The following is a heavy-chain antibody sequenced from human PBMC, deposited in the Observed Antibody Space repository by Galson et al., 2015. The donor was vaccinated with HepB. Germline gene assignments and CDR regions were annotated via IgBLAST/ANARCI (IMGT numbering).Heavy chain of an antibody. D-gene: IGHD2-15*01. V-gene: IGHV3-30*18. J-gene: IGHJ6*02. CDR1: GFIFSSYG. Sequence: LRLSCAASGFIFSSYGIHWVRQAPGKGLEWVAVISYDGSEKYYADSVKGRFAISRDNSKNTLYLQMNSLRGEDTAMYYCAKDWSHCSGGSCYDLDAWGQGTKVTVSS. CDR2: ISYDGSEK. CDR3: AKDWSHCSGGSCYDLDA.